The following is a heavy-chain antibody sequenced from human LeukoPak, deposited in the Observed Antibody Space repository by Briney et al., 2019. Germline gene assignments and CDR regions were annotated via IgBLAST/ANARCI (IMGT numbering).Heavy chain of an antibody. Sequence: VKVSCKTSGYTFTGSYLHWVRQVPGQGLEWMGWTNPSTGGTKSAQQFEGRVTMTRDTSNTTGYLELRSLRLDDTATYYCARGGAFCSITTCHEFDHWGQGTLVIVSS. CDR2: TNPSTGGT. V-gene: IGHV1-2*02. J-gene: IGHJ4*02. D-gene: IGHD2-2*01. CDR3: ARGGAFCSITTCHEFDH. CDR1: GYTFTGSY.